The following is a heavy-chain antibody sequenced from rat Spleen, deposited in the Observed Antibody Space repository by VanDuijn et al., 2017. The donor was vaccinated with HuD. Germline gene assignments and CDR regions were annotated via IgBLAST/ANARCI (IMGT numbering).Heavy chain of an antibody. CDR2: INSAGTT. CDR1: GYSITSSYR. D-gene: IGHD1-1*01. Sequence: EVQLQESGPGLVKPSQSLSLTCSVIGYSITSSYRWNWIRKFPGSKLEWMGYINSAGTTNYNPSLKSRAPITRDTSKNQFFLQVDSVSTEDTATYYCATSEGVHYYLPFADWGQGTLVTASS. J-gene: IGHJ3*01. CDR3: ATSEGVHYYLPFAD. V-gene: IGHV3-3*01.